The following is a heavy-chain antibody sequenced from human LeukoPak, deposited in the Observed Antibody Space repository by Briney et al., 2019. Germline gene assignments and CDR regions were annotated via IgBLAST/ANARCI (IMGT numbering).Heavy chain of an antibody. D-gene: IGHD6-13*01. V-gene: IGHV3-23*01. CDR3: AKEATYSSTWYGADY. CDR2: IGGGGGST. Sequence: GGSLRLSCAASGFTFSGYAMSWVRQAPGKGLEWVSAIGGGGGSTYYVDSVKGRFTISRDNSKNTLYLQMNSLRAEDTAIYYCAKEATYSSTWYGADYWGQGTLVTVSS. CDR1: GFTFSGYA. J-gene: IGHJ4*02.